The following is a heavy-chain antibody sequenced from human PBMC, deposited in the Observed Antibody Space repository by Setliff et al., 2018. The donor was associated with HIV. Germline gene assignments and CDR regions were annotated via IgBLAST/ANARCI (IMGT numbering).Heavy chain of an antibody. J-gene: IGHJ4*02. CDR2: INHSGST. Sequence: SETLSLTCAVYGGSFSGYYWSWIRQPPGKGLEWIGEINHSGSTNYNPSLKSRVTMSVDRPNNHFSLRLTSVTAADTAVYYCARATWLVHPFPLYYFDYWGQGTLVTVSS. D-gene: IGHD6-19*01. CDR1: GGSFSGYY. CDR3: ARATWLVHPFPLYYFDY. V-gene: IGHV4-34*01.